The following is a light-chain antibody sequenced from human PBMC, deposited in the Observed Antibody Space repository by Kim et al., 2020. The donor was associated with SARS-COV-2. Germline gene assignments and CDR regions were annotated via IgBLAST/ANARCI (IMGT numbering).Light chain of an antibody. Sequence: SLSTAETTPPSSRSRQSVSSNFARYQQNAGHARRLIFYGASTRTTVIPARFSGSGSGTEFTLTISRLQSEVVAVYYWQQYSNWWTFGQGTKVDIK. CDR3: QQYSNWWT. CDR1: QSVSSN. J-gene: IGKJ1*01. V-gene: IGKV3-15*01. CDR2: GAS.